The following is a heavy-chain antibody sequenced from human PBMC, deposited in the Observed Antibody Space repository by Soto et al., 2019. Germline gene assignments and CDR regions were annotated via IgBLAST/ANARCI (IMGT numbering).Heavy chain of an antibody. D-gene: IGHD6-6*01. CDR2: IYHSGST. J-gene: IGHJ5*02. CDR3: ARHRPDGARLDP. CDR1: GGSISSGDYY. Sequence: QVQLQESGPGLVKPSQTLSLTCTVSGGSISSGDYYWSWIRQPPGKGLEWIGYIYHSGSTYYNPSLKSRVTISVNTAQNQFSLKLSSVTAADTAVYYCARHRPDGARLDPWGQGTLVTVSS. V-gene: IGHV4-30-4*01.